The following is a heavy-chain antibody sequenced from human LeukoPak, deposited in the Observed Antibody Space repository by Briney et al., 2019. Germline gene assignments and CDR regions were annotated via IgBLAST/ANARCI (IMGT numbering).Heavy chain of an antibody. CDR1: GFTFSNYG. J-gene: IGHJ4*02. CDR2: ISSTSSPI. CDR3: ARDQIRAVSGTAFDY. D-gene: IGHD6-19*01. Sequence: GGSLRLSCAASGFTFSNYGMNWVRQAPGKGLEWVSYISSTSSPIYYEDSVKGRFTISRDNAENSLYLQMSSLTAEDTAVYYCARDQIRAVSGTAFDYWGQGTLVTVSS. V-gene: IGHV3-48*01.